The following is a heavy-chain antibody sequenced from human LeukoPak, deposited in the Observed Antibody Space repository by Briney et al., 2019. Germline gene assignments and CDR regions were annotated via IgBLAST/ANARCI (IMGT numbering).Heavy chain of an antibody. D-gene: IGHD3-22*01. CDR1: GFTVTNYP. CDR3: AKGLGRGGNSSGYYYIDAFDL. J-gene: IGHJ3*01. Sequence: PGGSLTLSCAAAGFTVTNYPMSCLRQAPGRGLEWVSAIRPGGDVTYYAESVKGRFSISRDNSNNTLYLDMNSLRAEDTAVYKCAKGLGRGGNSSGYYYIDAFDLLGQGTMVTVSS. CDR2: IRPGGDVT. V-gene: IGHV3-23*01.